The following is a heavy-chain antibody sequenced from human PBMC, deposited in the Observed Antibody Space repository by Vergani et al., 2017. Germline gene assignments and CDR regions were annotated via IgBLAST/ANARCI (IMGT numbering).Heavy chain of an antibody. CDR2: IYPADSDT. J-gene: IGHJ4*02. CDR1: EYSFGNYW. D-gene: IGHD1-1*01. Sequence: EVELVQSGPEMRKPGESLKISCKGSEYSFGNYWIGWVRQVPGKGLEWMGIIYPADSDTRYSPSFQGQFTISADKSISTAFLQWARLKASDTALYYCARHTTYTDSWGQGTLVTVSS. CDR3: ARHTTYTDS. V-gene: IGHV5-51*01.